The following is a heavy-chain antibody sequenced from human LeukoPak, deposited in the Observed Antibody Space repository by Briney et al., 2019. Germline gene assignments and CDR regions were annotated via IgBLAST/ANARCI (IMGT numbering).Heavy chain of an antibody. V-gene: IGHV4-59*01. J-gene: IGHJ6*03. CDR3: VRVDSNIWSLYYYYYMDV. CDR2: IYYSGST. Sequence: SETLSLTCTVSGGSISSYYWSWIRKPPGKGLEWIGYIYYSGSTNYNPSLKSRVTISVDTSKNQFSLKLTSVTAADTAVYYCVRVDSNIWSLYYYYYMDVWGKGTTVTVSS. D-gene: IGHD6-13*01. CDR1: GGSISSYY.